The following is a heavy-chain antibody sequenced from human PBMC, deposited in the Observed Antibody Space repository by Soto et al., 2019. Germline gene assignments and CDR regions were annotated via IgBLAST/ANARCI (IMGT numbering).Heavy chain of an antibody. CDR3: ARARSHSSSPHFDY. CDR2: ISYDGSNK. CDR1: GFTFSNYA. V-gene: IGHV3-30-3*01. Sequence: VQLVESGGGVVQPGRSLRLSCAASGFTFSNYAMHWVRQAPGKGLEWVAVISYDGSNKDYADSVKGRFTISRDNSKNTVYLQMNSLRAEDTAVYYCARARSHSSSPHFDYWGQGTLVTVSS. J-gene: IGHJ4*02. D-gene: IGHD6-6*01.